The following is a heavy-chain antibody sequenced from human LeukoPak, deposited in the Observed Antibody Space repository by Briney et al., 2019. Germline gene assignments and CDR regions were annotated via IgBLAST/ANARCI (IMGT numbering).Heavy chain of an antibody. D-gene: IGHD3-3*01. CDR1: GGSFSGYY. V-gene: IGHV4-34*01. Sequence: SETLSPTCAVYGGSFSGYYWSWIRQPPGKGLEWIGEINHSGSTNYNPSLKSRVTISVDTSKNQFSLKLSSVTAADTAVYYCARWGTIFGAVNNDYWGQGTLVTVSS. J-gene: IGHJ4*02. CDR3: ARWGTIFGAVNNDY. CDR2: INHSGST.